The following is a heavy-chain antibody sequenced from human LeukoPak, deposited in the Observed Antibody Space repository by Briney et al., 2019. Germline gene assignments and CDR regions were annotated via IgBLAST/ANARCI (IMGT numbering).Heavy chain of an antibody. Sequence: GGSLRLSCAASGFTFSSYYMNWVRQAPGKGLEWVSSISTSSIYIYYADSVKGRFTISRDNAKNSLYLQMNSLRAEDTALYYCARDDYGSGRWNDYCGQGALVTVSS. CDR2: ISTSSIYI. CDR1: GFTFSSYY. V-gene: IGHV3-21*04. CDR3: ARDDYGSGRWNDY. D-gene: IGHD3-10*01. J-gene: IGHJ4*02.